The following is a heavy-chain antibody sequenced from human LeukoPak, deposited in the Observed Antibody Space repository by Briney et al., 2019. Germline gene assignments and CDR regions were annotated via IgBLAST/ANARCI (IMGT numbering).Heavy chain of an antibody. CDR2: IYYSGST. J-gene: IGHJ4*02. CDR1: GVSISSYY. Sequence: SETLSLTCTVSGVSISSYYWSWIRQPPGKGLEWIGYIYYSGSTNYNPSLKSRVTISVDTSKNQFSLKLSSVSAADTAVYYCARGGSGSYYGGYYFDYWGQGTLVTVSS. CDR3: ARGGSGSYYGGYYFDY. V-gene: IGHV4-59*01. D-gene: IGHD1-26*01.